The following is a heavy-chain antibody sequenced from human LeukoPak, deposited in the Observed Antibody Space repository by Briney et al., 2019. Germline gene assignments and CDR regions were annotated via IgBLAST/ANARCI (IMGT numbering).Heavy chain of an antibody. V-gene: IGHV3-30*18. D-gene: IGHD6-13*01. CDR1: GFTFSSYG. CDR2: ISIDGSNK. Sequence: PGGSLRLSCAASGFTFSSYGIHWVRQAPGKGLDWVAVISIDGSNKYYPDSVKGRFTISRDNSKNTVYLQMNSLRGEDTAVYYCAKSGTAAAGQRGYFGYWGQGTLVTVSS. CDR3: AKSGTAAAGQRGYFGY. J-gene: IGHJ4*02.